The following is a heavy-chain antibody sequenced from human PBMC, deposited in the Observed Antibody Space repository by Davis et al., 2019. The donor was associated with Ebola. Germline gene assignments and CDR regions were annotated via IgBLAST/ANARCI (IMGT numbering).Heavy chain of an antibody. V-gene: IGHV1-18*04. CDR1: GYTFTSYY. J-gene: IGHJ6*04. D-gene: IGHD3-3*01. CDR3: ARDPGYYDFWSGPSWGMDV. CDR2: ISAYNGNT. Sequence: AASVKVSCKASGYTFTSYYMHWVRQAPGQGLEWMGWISAYNGNTNYAQKLQGRVTMTTDTSTSTAYMELRSLRSDDTAVYYCARDPGYYDFWSGPSWGMDVWGKGTTVTVSS.